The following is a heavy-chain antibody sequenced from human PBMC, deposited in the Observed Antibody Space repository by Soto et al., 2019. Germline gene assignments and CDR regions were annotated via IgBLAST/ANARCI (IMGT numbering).Heavy chain of an antibody. Sequence: QVQLVESGGGVVQPGRSLRLSCAASGFTFSSYGMHWVRQAPGKGLEWVAVIWYDGSNKYYADSVKGRFTISRDNSKNTLYLQMNSLRAEDTAVYYCARGAAAGEFDYWGQGTLVTVS. V-gene: IGHV3-33*01. CDR1: GFTFSSYG. CDR3: ARGAAAGEFDY. J-gene: IGHJ4*02. D-gene: IGHD6-13*01. CDR2: IWYDGSNK.